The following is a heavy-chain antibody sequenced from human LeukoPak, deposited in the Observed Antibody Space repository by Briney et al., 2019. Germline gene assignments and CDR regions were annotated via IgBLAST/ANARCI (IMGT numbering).Heavy chain of an antibody. V-gene: IGHV1-18*01. J-gene: IGHJ4*02. CDR3: ARASLGGGRLQLDY. CDR2: ISAYNGNT. CDR1: GYTFTSYG. D-gene: IGHD2-15*01. Sequence: GASVKVSCKASGYTFTSYGISWVRQAPGQGLEWMGWISAYNGNTNYAQKLQGRVTMTADTSTSTAYMELSSLRSDDTAVYYCARASLGGGRLQLDYWGQGTLVTVSS.